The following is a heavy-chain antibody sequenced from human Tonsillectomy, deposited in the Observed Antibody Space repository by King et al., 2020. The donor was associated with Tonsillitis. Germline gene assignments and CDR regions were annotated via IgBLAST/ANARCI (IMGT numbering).Heavy chain of an antibody. CDR3: AHSMDYDILTGYPYYFDY. Sequence: LTLKESGPTLVKPPQTLTLTCTFSGFSLSTSGVGVGWIRQPPGKALEWLALIYWNDDKRYSPSLKSRLTITKDTSKNQVVLTMTNMDPVDTATYYCAHSMDYDILTGYPYYFDYWGQGTLVTVSS. J-gene: IGHJ4*02. D-gene: IGHD3-9*01. CDR2: IYWNDDK. CDR1: GFSLSTSGVG. V-gene: IGHV2-5*01.